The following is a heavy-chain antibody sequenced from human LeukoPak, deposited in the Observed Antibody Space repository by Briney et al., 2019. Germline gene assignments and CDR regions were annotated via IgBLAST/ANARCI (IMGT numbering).Heavy chain of an antibody. CDR3: ARDNWNYGSSMDV. Sequence: SETLSLTCAVSGGSISSGGYSWSWIRQPPGKGLEWIGYIYYSGSTNYNPSLKSRVTISVDTSKNQFSLKLSSVTAADTAVYYCARDNWNYGSSMDVWGQGTTVTVSS. D-gene: IGHD1-7*01. CDR1: GGSISSGGYS. V-gene: IGHV4-61*08. CDR2: IYYSGST. J-gene: IGHJ6*02.